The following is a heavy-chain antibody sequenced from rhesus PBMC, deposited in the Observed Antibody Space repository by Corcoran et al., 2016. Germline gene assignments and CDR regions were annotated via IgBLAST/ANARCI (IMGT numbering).Heavy chain of an antibody. Sequence: QVQLQESGPGLVKPSETLSLTCTVSGDSLSRYLWGWIRQSPGQGLEWIGHLDGGDAPTHYAPTLKSRATISRETSKKQCSLRLTSVTAADSAVEYCVRATCMYPHDRALDSWGQGVVVIVSS. CDR1: GDSLSRYL. CDR3: VRATCMYPHDRALDS. J-gene: IGHJ6*01. D-gene: IGHD2-15*01. V-gene: IGHV4-160*01. CDR2: LDGGDAPT.